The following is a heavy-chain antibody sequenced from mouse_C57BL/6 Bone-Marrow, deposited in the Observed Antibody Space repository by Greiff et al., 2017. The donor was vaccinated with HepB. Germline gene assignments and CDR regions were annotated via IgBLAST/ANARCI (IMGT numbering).Heavy chain of an antibody. CDR1: GFTFSSYA. Sequence: EVHLVESGGGLVKPGGSLKLSCAASGFTFSSYAMSWVRQTPEKRLEWVATISDGGSYTYYPDNVKGRFTISRDNAKNYLYLQMSHLKSEDTAMYYCVGFDVWGTGTTVTVAS. J-gene: IGHJ1*03. V-gene: IGHV5-4*01. CDR3: VGFDV. CDR2: ISDGGSYT.